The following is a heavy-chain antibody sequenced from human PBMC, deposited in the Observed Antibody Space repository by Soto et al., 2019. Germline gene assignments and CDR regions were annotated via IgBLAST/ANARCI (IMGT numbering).Heavy chain of an antibody. J-gene: IGHJ4*02. D-gene: IGHD3-22*01. Sequence: SETLSLTCTVSGGSISSYYWSWIRQPPGKGLEWIGYIYYSGSTNYNPSLRSRVTISVDTSKNQFSLKLRSVTAADTAVFYCAGLYPYESSGYHLNYWGQGALVTVSS. CDR3: AGLYPYESSGYHLNY. CDR1: GGSISSYY. CDR2: IYYSGST. V-gene: IGHV4-59*08.